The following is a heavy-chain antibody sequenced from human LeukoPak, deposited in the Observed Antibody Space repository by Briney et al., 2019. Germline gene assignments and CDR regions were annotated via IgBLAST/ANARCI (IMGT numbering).Heavy chain of an antibody. CDR1: GYTFTSYY. Sequence: ASVKVSCKASGYTFTSYYMHWVRQAPGQGLEWMGIINPSGGSTSYAQKFQGRVTMTRDMSTSTAYKELRSLRSDDTAVYYCARDFDDSSQGYYFDYWGQGTLVTVSS. CDR2: INPSGGST. D-gene: IGHD3-22*01. J-gene: IGHJ4*02. CDR3: ARDFDDSSQGYYFDY. V-gene: IGHV1-46*01.